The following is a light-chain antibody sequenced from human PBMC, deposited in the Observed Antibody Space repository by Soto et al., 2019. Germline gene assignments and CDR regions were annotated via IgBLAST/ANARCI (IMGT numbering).Light chain of an antibody. CDR2: EVS. V-gene: IGLV2-14*01. Sequence: QSALAQPASVSGSPGQSITISFTGTSSDVGGYNYVSWYQQHPGKAPKLMIYEVSNRPLGVSNRFSGSKSGNTASLTISRLPAEDEADYYCTSYTSSSTLDVFGTGTKVTVL. CDR3: TSYTSSSTLDV. CDR1: SSDVGGYNY. J-gene: IGLJ1*01.